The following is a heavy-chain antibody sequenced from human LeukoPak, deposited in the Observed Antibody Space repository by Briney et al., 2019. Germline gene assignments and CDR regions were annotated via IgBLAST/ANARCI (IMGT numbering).Heavy chain of an antibody. Sequence: PGGSLRLSCVASGFTVSSNYMNWVRQAPGRGLEWVSVIHNTGNTYYADSVEGRFTMSRDSSKNTLYLQMNSLRAEDTAVYYCARVLLDSSGNQYWYYDLWGRGTLVTVSS. CDR1: GFTVSSNY. D-gene: IGHD3-22*01. J-gene: IGHJ2*01. CDR2: IHNTGNT. CDR3: ARVLLDSSGNQYWYYDL. V-gene: IGHV3-53*01.